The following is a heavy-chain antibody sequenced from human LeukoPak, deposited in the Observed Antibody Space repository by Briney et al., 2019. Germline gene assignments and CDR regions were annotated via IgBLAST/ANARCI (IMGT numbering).Heavy chain of an antibody. CDR1: GDSISNNKW. V-gene: IGHV4-4*02. CDR2: MYHSGSA. CDR3: ARGDIVVVPAAPDY. Sequence: PSGTLSLTCAVSGDSISNNKWGRWVRQPPSEGLEWIGEMYHSGSAIYNPSLKSRVTISVDKSKNQFSLKLSSVTAADTAVYYCARGDIVVVPAAPDYWGQGTLVTVSS. J-gene: IGHJ4*02. D-gene: IGHD2-2*01.